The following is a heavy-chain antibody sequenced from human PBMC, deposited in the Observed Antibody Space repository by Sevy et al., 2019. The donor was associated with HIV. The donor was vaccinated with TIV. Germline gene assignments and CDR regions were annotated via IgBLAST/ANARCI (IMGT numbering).Heavy chain of an antibody. J-gene: IGHJ4*02. D-gene: IGHD1-26*01. CDR2: ISYDGSNK. Sequence: GGSLRLSCAASGFTFSSYAMHWVRQAPGKGLEWVAVISYDGSNKYYADSVKGRFTISRDNSKNTLYLQMNSLRAEDTAVYYCARAGGLVGALDDWGQGTLVTVSS. CDR1: GFTFSSYA. CDR3: ARAGGLVGALDD. V-gene: IGHV3-30*04.